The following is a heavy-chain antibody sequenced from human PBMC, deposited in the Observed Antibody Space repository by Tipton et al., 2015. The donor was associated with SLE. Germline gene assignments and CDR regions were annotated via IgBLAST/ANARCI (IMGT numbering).Heavy chain of an antibody. Sequence: LRLSCSVSGDSISSGGYYWTWIRQRPGEGLEWIGYISKSVSTNYNPSLKSRVTISVDTAKNHFSLRLSSLAAADTAVYYCARGNIWFGDFGYWGQGTLVTVSS. J-gene: IGHJ4*02. CDR3: ARGNIWFGDFGY. CDR2: ISKSVST. D-gene: IGHD3-10*01. CDR1: GDSISSGGYY. V-gene: IGHV4-61*03.